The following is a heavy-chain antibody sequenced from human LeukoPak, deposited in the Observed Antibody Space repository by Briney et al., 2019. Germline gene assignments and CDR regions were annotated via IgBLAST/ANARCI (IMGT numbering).Heavy chain of an antibody. J-gene: IGHJ6*02. Sequence: GGSLRLSRAPSGFSLSAVTTKNMTSVRQAPGKGLQWVSVIYSDDSTFYASSVKGRFTMSRDNSKNTLYLQMDSLRAEDTAVYYCARGAWDVWGQGATVTVSS. V-gene: IGHV3-66*01. CDR1: GFSLSAVTTKN. CDR3: ARGAWDV. CDR2: IYSDDST.